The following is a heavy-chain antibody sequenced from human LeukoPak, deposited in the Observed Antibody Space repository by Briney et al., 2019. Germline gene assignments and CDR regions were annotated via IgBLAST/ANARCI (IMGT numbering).Heavy chain of an antibody. J-gene: IGHJ4*02. V-gene: IGHV3-23*01. CDR1: GFTFSSYA. D-gene: IGHD6-6*01. CDR2: ISGSGGST. CDR3: AKALLGNSSSSPFPGY. Sequence: PGGSLRLSCAASGFTFSSYAMSWVRQAPGKGLEWVSAISGSGGSTYYADSVKGRFTISRDNSKNTLYLQMNSLRAEDTAVYYCAKALLGNSSSSPFPGYWGQGTLVTVSS.